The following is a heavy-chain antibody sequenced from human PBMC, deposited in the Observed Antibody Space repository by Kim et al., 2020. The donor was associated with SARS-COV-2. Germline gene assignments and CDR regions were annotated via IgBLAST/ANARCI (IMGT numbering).Heavy chain of an antibody. CDR1: GGSISSSSYY. J-gene: IGHJ5*02. V-gene: IGHV4-39*07. D-gene: IGHD2-15*01. Sequence: SETLSLTCTVSGGSISSSSYYWGWIRQPPGKGLEWIGSIYYSGSTYYNPSLKSRVTISVDTSKNQFSLKLSSVTAADTAVYYCARDGCSGGSCYLNWFDP. CDR2: IYYSGST. CDR3: ARDGCSGGSCYLNWFDP.